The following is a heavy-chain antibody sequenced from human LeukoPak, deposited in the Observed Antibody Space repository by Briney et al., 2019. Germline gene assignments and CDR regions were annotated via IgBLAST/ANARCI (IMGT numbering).Heavy chain of an antibody. V-gene: IGHV4-39*01. Sequence: SETLSLTCTVSGGSISSSSYYWGWIRQPPGKGLEWIGSIYYRGSTYYNPSLKGRVTISVDTSKNQFSLKLSSVTAADTAVYYCARSERERIVLVVYAYFDYWGQGTLVTVSS. CDR3: ARSERERIVLVVYAYFDY. CDR1: GGSISSSSYY. D-gene: IGHD2-8*02. J-gene: IGHJ4*02. CDR2: IYYRGST.